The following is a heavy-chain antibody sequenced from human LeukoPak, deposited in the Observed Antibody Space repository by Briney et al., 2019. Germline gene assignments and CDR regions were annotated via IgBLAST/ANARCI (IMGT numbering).Heavy chain of an antibody. Sequence: GGSLGLSCAASGFTFSSYAMSWVRQAPGKGLEWVSAISGSGDSTYYADSVKGRFTISRDNSKNTLYLQMNSLRAEDTAVYYCAKAGDSSSSPLFLDWGQGTLVTVSS. D-gene: IGHD6-6*01. CDR2: ISGSGDST. V-gene: IGHV3-23*01. J-gene: IGHJ4*02. CDR1: GFTFSSYA. CDR3: AKAGDSSSSPLFLD.